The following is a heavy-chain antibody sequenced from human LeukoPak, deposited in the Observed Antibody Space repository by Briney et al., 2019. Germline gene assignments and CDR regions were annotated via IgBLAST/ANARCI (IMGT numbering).Heavy chain of an antibody. Sequence: SETLSLTCTVSGGSISNNYWSWFRQPPGKGLEWIGYIYYSGSTNYNPSLKSRVTISVDTSKSQFSLKLSSVTAADTAIYYCARYKFHNYFDPWGQGTLVVVSS. V-gene: IGHV4-59*01. CDR3: ARYKFHNYFDP. D-gene: IGHD5-24*01. CDR1: GGSISNNY. CDR2: IYYSGST. J-gene: IGHJ5*02.